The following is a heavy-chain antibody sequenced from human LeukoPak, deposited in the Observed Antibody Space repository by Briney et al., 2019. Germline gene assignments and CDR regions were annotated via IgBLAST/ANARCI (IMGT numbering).Heavy chain of an antibody. Sequence: GGSLRLSCAISGFTFDDYGMNWVRQAPGKGLEWVSYISSSGSPIYYADSVKGRFIISRDNAKNSLYLQMNSLRAEDTAVYYCAREIRPDYYDSIGYYFGGQGTLVTVSS. CDR2: ISSSGSPI. CDR3: AREIRPDYYDSIGYYF. V-gene: IGHV3-48*03. CDR1: GFTFDDYG. D-gene: IGHD3-22*01. J-gene: IGHJ4*02.